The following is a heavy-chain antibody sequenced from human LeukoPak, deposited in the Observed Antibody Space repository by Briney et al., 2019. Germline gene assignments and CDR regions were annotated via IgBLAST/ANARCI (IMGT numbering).Heavy chain of an antibody. J-gene: IGHJ4*02. V-gene: IGHV1-2*02. CDR2: IDPNTGGT. Sequence: ASVKVSCKASGYTFTDYFMHWMRQAPGQGLEWLGWIDPNTGGTNFAQKFQGSVTMTRDTSISTAYMDLSGLTSDDTAVYYCARGGYSSGGYWGQGTLVTVSS. D-gene: IGHD5-18*01. CDR1: GYTFTDYF. CDR3: ARGGYSSGGY.